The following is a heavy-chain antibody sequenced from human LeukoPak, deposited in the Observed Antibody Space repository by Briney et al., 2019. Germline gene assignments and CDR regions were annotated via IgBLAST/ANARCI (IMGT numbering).Heavy chain of an antibody. D-gene: IGHD5-18*01. CDR1: GGSISSGGYY. J-gene: IGHJ4*02. V-gene: IGHV4-30-2*01. CDR3: ARHRPYMTAMAYFDH. CDR2: IYHSGST. Sequence: SETLSLTCTVSGGSISSGGYYWSWIRQPPGKGLEWIGYIYHSGSTYYNPSLKRRVTISVDRSKNQFSLKLSSVTAADTAVYYCARHRPYMTAMAYFDHWGQGTLVTVSS.